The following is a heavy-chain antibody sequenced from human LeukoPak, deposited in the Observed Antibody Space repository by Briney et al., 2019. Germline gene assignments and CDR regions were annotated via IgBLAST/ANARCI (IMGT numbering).Heavy chain of an antibody. CDR3: AREGMLRHYEYVYLDY. CDR2: IKQDGSEK. CDR1: GFTFSSYW. D-gene: IGHD3-16*01. J-gene: IGHJ4*02. Sequence: GGSLRLSCAASGFTFSSYWMSWVRQAPRKGLEWVANIKQDGSEKYYVDSVKGRFTISRDNAKNSLYLQMNSLRAEDTAVYYCAREGMLRHYEYVYLDYWGQGTLVTVSS. V-gene: IGHV3-7*01.